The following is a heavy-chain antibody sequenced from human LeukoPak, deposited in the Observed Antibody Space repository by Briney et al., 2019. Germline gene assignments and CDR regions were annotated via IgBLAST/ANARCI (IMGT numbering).Heavy chain of an antibody. CDR2: ISSSSSVI. CDR3: ARDSPDGYFFDY. J-gene: IGHJ4*02. V-gene: IGHV3-48*02. Sequence: GGSLRLSCAGSGFTFSTYNMNWVRQALGKGLEWVSYISSSSSVIYYADSVKGRFTISRANAKNSLFLQMRSLRDEDTAVYYCARDSPDGYFFDYWGQGTLVTVSS. CDR1: GFTFSTYN.